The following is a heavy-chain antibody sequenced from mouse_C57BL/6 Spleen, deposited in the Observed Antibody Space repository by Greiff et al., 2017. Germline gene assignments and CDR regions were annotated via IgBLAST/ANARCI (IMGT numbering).Heavy chain of an antibody. Sequence: QVQLQQPGAELVRPGSSVKLSCKASGYTFTSYWMHWVKQRPIQGLEWIGNIDPSDSETHYNQKFKDKATLTVDKSSSTAYMRLSSLTSEDSAVYYCARWGGSSPYYAMDYWGQGTSVTVSS. J-gene: IGHJ4*01. D-gene: IGHD1-1*01. V-gene: IGHV1-52*01. CDR1: GYTFTSYW. CDR3: ARWGGSSPYYAMDY. CDR2: IDPSDSET.